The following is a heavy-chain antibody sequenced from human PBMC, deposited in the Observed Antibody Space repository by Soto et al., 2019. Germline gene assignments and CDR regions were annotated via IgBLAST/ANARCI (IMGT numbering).Heavy chain of an antibody. J-gene: IGHJ5*02. D-gene: IGHD2-2*02. CDR1: GGTFSSYA. CDR3: AREAGYCSSTSCYNANSFDP. Sequence: SVKVSCKASGGTFSSYAISWVRQAPGQGLEWMGGIIPIFGTANYAQKFQGRVTITADESTSTAYMELRSLRSEDTAVYYCAREAGYCSSTSCYNANSFDPCGPGTMVTVYS. CDR2: IIPIFGTA. V-gene: IGHV1-69*13.